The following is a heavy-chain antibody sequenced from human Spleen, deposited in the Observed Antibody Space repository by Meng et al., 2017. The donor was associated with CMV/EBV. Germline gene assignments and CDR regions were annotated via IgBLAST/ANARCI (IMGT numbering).Heavy chain of an antibody. D-gene: IGHD2-2*01. CDR1: GFTFSSHA. Sequence: GGSLRLSCAASGFTFSSHAMHWVRQAPGKGLEWVSVIYIGGSTYYADSMKGRFTIARDNSKNTLYLQRNSLRAEDTAVYYCARDRVVPAANYYYGMDVWGQGTTVT. J-gene: IGHJ6*02. CDR2: IYIGGST. V-gene: IGHV3-53*01. CDR3: ARDRVVPAANYYYGMDV.